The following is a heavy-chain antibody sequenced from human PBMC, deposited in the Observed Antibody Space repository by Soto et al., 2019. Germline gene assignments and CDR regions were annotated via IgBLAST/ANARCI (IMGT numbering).Heavy chain of an antibody. Sequence: PSETLSLTCAVYGGSFSGYYWSWIRQPPGKGLEWIGEINHSGSTNYNPSLKSRVTISVDTSKNQFSLKLSSVTAAVTAVYYCARAGDNSGYSDYWGQGTLVTVSS. CDR2: INHSGST. V-gene: IGHV4-34*01. CDR3: ARAGDNSGYSDY. CDR1: GGSFSGYY. D-gene: IGHD3-22*01. J-gene: IGHJ4*02.